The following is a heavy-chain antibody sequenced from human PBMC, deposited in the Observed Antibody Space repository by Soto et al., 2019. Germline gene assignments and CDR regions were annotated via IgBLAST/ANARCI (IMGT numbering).Heavy chain of an antibody. V-gene: IGHV4-4*02. Sequence: PSETLSLTCSVSGGSISSRNWWSWVRQPTGKGLEWIGEIYHTGSTNYNPSLETRVSISVDNSSNQFSLRLTSVTAADTAVYYCARDHYPDNVEQARRLDPWGQGILVTVYS. D-gene: IGHD2-21*01. CDR3: ARDHYPDNVEQARRLDP. J-gene: IGHJ5*02. CDR1: GGSISSRNW. CDR2: IYHTGST.